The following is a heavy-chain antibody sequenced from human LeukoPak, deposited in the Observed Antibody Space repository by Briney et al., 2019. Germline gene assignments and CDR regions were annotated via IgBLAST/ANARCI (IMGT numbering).Heavy chain of an antibody. CDR2: ITTGNGNT. CDR3: AREGSRMTTFYIIDY. V-gene: IGHV1-3*04. D-gene: IGHD4-11*01. J-gene: IGHJ4*02. Sequence: ASVKVSCKASGYTLTSYAIHWVRQAPGQRPEWMGWITTGNGNTKYSQKFQGRVTITRDTSANTAYMELSSLRFEDTAVYYCAREGSRMTTFYIIDYWGQGTLVTVSS. CDR1: GYTLTSYA.